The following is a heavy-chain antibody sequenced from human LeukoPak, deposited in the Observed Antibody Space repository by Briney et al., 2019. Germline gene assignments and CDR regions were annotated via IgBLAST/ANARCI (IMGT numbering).Heavy chain of an antibody. CDR3: AREPGPGYFDY. V-gene: IGHV3-74*01. J-gene: IGHJ4*02. CDR1: GFTFTTYW. D-gene: IGHD1-14*01. CDR2: INTDGSST. Sequence: GGSLRLSCAASGFTFTTYWMHWVRQAPGKGPVWVSRINTDGSSTSYTDSVKGRFTISRDNSRNTLYLQMNSLRAEDTAVYYCAREPGPGYFDYWGQGTLVTVSS.